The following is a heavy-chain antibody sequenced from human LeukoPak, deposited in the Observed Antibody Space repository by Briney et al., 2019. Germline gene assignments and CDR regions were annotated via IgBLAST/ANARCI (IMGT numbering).Heavy chain of an antibody. J-gene: IGHJ6*02. CDR1: GYTFTSYA. Sequence: ASVKVSCKASGYTFTSYAMNWVRQAPGQGLEWMGWINTNTGNPTYAQGFTGRFVFSLDTSVSTAYLQISSLKAEDTAVYYCARAFSGYSSGHYVIVPSYYYGMDVWGQGTTVTVSS. CDR3: ARAFSGYSSGHYVIVPSYYYGMDV. V-gene: IGHV7-4-1*02. CDR2: INTNTGNP. D-gene: IGHD6-19*01.